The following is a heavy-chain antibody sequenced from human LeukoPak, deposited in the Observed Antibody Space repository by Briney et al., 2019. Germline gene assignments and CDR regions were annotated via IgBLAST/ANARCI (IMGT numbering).Heavy chain of an antibody. D-gene: IGHD4-11*01. CDR3: ARFRETTVAPDAFDI. CDR2: IIPILGIA. CDR1: GGTFSSYT. Sequence: SVKVSCKASGGTFSSYTISWVRPAPGQGLEWMGRIIPILGIANYAQKLQGRVTITADKSTSTAYMELSSLRSEDTAVYYCARFRETTVAPDAFDIWGQGTMVTVSS. V-gene: IGHV1-69*02. J-gene: IGHJ3*02.